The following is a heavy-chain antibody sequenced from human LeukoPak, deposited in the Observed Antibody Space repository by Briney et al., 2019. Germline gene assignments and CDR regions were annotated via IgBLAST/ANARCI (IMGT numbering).Heavy chain of an antibody. Sequence: GGSLRLSYAASGFTFNSYAMHWVRQAPGKGLEWVAVTLYDGNNKYYADSVKGRFTISRDNSKNTLYLQINSLRVEDTAVYYCARLWQPKTTVTKYYFDYWGQGTLVTVSS. CDR3: ARLWQPKTTVTKYYFDY. J-gene: IGHJ4*02. V-gene: IGHV3-30-3*01. CDR1: GFTFNSYA. D-gene: IGHD4-17*01. CDR2: TLYDGNNK.